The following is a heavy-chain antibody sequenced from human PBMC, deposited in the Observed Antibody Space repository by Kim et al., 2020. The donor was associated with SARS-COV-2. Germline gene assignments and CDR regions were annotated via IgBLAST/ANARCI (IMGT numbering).Heavy chain of an antibody. CDR2: IIPIFGTA. D-gene: IGHD2-2*01. V-gene: IGHV1-69*13. J-gene: IGHJ3*02. Sequence: SVKVSCKASGGTFSSYAISWVRQAPGQGLEWMGGIIPIFGTANYAQKFQGRVTITADESTSTAYMELSSLRSEDTAVYYCARPEGGPAAILGAFDIWGQGTMVTVSS. CDR3: ARPEGGPAAILGAFDI. CDR1: GGTFSSYA.